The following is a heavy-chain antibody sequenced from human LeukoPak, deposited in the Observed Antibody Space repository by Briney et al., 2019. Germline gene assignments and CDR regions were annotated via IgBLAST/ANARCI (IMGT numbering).Heavy chain of an antibody. V-gene: IGHV3-30*02. CDR2: IRTDGGEK. CDR3: ARIGYSTSWANFDY. J-gene: IGHJ4*02. Sequence: GGSLRLSCAASGFTFRNYGMHRVRQAPGKGLEWVASIRTDGGEKYHADSVQGRFSISRDNSKNTLYLQMDSLRAEDTALYYCARIGYSTSWANFDYWGQGTPVTVSS. CDR1: GFTFRNYG. D-gene: IGHD6-13*01.